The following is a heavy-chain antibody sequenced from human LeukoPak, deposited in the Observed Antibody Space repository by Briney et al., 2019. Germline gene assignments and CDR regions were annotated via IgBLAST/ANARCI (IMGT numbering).Heavy chain of an antibody. V-gene: IGHV3-23*01. J-gene: IGHJ4*02. CDR2: ISGSGGST. Sequence: TGGSLRLPCAASGFTFSSYGMSWVRQAPGRGLEWVSAISGSGGSTYYADSVKGRFTISRDNSKNTLYLQMNSLSPEDTAVYYCAKKGGDGYKYYFDYWGQGTLVTVSS. CDR3: AKKGGDGYKYYFDY. CDR1: GFTFSSYG. D-gene: IGHD5-24*01.